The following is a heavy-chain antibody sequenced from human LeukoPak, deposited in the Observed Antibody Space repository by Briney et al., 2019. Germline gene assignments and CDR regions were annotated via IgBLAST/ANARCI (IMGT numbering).Heavy chain of an antibody. CDR2: IKQDGSER. CDR1: GFTFSSYW. J-gene: IGHJ4*02. CDR3: AREDVDIASTPLCDY. Sequence: PGGSLRLSCAASGFTFSSYWMSWVRQAPGKGPEWVANIKQDGSERYYVDSVRGRFTISRDNAKNSLYLQMNSLRAEDTAVYYCAREDVDIASTPLCDYWGQGALVTVSS. V-gene: IGHV3-7*05. D-gene: IGHD5/OR15-5a*01.